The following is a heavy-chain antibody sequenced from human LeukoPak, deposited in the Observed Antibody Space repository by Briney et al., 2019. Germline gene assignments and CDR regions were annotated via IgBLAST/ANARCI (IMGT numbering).Heavy chain of an antibody. CDR1: GYSFTSYW. CDR2: IDPSDSYT. CDR3: ARHRDNGFADYFDY. V-gene: IGHV5-10-1*01. Sequence: AGASLRTSCKGSGYSFTSYWISWVRQLPGKGLEWMGRIDPSDSYTNYSPSFQGHVTISADKSISTAYLQWSSLKASDTAMYYCARHRDNGFADYFDYWGQGTLVTVSS. D-gene: IGHD1-1*01. J-gene: IGHJ4*02.